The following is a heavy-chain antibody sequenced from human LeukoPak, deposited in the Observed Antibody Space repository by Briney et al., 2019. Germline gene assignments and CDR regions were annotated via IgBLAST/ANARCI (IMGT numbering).Heavy chain of an antibody. CDR1: GYTLTELS. Sequence: GASVKVSCKVSGYTLTELSMHWVRQAPGKGLELMGGFDPEDGETIYAQKFQGRGTTTEETSTHTAYMELSSLRSEDTAVYYCATGRHYDYVWGSYRPLFDYWGQGTLVTVSS. J-gene: IGHJ4*02. CDR3: ATGRHYDYVWGSYRPLFDY. V-gene: IGHV1-24*01. CDR2: FDPEDGET. D-gene: IGHD3-16*02.